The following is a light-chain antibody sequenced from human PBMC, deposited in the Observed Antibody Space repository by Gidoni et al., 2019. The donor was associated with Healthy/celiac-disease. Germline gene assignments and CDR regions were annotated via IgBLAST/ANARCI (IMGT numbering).Light chain of an antibody. J-gene: IGKJ4*01. CDR3: QQRSNWPLT. V-gene: IGKV3-11*01. CDR2: DAS. CDR1: QSVSSD. Sequence: SCRARQSVSSDLAWYQQKPGQAPRLLIYDASNRATGIPARFSGSGSGTDFTLTISRLEHEAFAVYYCQQRSNWPLTFGGGTKVEIK.